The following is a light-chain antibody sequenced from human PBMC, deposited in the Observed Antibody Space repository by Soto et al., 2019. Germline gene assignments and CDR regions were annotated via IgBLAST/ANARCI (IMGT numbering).Light chain of an antibody. J-gene: IGLJ3*02. Sequence: QSVLTQPPSVSVAPGQRVTISCTGSNSNIGAGYDVHWYQHLPGTVPKLLIYANSNRPSGVPDRFSGSKSDTSASLAITGLQAEDEADYYCQSYDSSLTVVVFGGGTKLTVL. V-gene: IGLV1-40*01. CDR1: NSNIGAGYD. CDR3: QSYDSSLTVVV. CDR2: ANS.